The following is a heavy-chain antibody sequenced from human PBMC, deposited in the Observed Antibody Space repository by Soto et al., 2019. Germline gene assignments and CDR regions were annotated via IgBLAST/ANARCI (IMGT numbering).Heavy chain of an antibody. J-gene: IGHJ5*02. CDR3: ARFLTGWPNWFDP. V-gene: IGHV4-39*01. CDR2: ISYSGTT. CDR1: GLSITTSHYW. Sequence: TLSLTCSVSGLSITTSHYWCGWIRQPPGKGLEWIGTISYSGTTEYNPSLRSRVTVYADTSKNQFSLKVNSVTAADTAVYYCARFLTGWPNWFDPWDQGTLVTVYS.